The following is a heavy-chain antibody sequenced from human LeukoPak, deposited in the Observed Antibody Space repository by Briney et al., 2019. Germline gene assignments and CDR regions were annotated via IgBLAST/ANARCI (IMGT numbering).Heavy chain of an antibody. J-gene: IGHJ5*02. CDR2: INHSGST. CDR1: GGSFSGYY. Sequence: SETLSLTCAVYGGSFSGYYWSWIRQPPGKGLEWIGEINHSGSTNYNPSLKSRVTISVDTSKNQFSLKLSSVTAADTAVYYCARDRSFKVVRAVGWFDPWGQGTLVTVSS. V-gene: IGHV4-34*01. D-gene: IGHD3-10*01. CDR3: ARDRSFKVVRAVGWFDP.